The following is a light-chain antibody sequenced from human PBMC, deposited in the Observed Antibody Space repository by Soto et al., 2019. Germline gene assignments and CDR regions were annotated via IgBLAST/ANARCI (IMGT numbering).Light chain of an antibody. CDR2: GAS. Sequence: EIVLMQSPGTLSLSPGERATLSCRASQSVSSSYLAWYQQKPGQTPRLLIYGASSRATGIPDRFSGSGSGTDFTLTISTLEPEDFAVYYCQQYGSLPFTFGPGTKVDIK. CDR1: QSVSSSY. J-gene: IGKJ3*01. CDR3: QQYGSLPFT. V-gene: IGKV3-20*01.